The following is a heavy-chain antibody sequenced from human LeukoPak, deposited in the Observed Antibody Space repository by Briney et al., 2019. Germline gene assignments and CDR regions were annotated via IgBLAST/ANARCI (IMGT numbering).Heavy chain of an antibody. D-gene: IGHD2-21*02. CDR1: GASIGSTNW. Sequence: SETLSLTRAVSGASIGSTNWGPWVRQPPGKGLEWIGEIYHTGSANYNPSLKSRVTISADKSKNQFSLQLSSVTAADTAVYYCARDYSGSDVWGQGTLVTVSS. J-gene: IGHJ1*01. CDR3: ARDYSGSDV. CDR2: IYHTGSA. V-gene: IGHV4-4*02.